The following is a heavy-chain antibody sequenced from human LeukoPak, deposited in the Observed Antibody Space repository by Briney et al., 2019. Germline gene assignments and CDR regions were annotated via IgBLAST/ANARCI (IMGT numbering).Heavy chain of an antibody. CDR2: INPNSGGT. D-gene: IGHD2-15*01. Sequence: VASVKVSCKASRYTFTGYYMHWVRQAPGQGLEWMGRINPNSGGTNYAQKFQGRVTMTRDTSISTAYMELSSLRSEDTAVYYCARYRAYCSGGSCYYNWFDPWGQGTLVTVSS. J-gene: IGHJ5*02. CDR3: ARYRAYCSGGSCYYNWFDP. V-gene: IGHV1-2*06. CDR1: RYTFTGYY.